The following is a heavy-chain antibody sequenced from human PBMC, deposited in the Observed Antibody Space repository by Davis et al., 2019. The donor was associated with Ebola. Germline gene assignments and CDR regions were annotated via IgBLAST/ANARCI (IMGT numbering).Heavy chain of an antibody. D-gene: IGHD3-22*01. CDR1: GFSLNIYG. J-gene: IGHJ4*02. CDR3: ARDLYYGSNGFPVNRIDY. V-gene: IGHV3-33*01. Sequence: GESLKISCATSGFSLNIYGVHWVRQSPGKGLEWLAFIWYDGSIDSSADSVKGRFTISRDNSKNTLYLQLDSLGAEDTAVYFCARDLYYGSNGFPVNRIDYWGQGILVTVSS. CDR2: IWYDGSID.